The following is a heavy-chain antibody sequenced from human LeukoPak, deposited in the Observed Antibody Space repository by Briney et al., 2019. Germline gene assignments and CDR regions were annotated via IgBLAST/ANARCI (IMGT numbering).Heavy chain of an antibody. Sequence: PGGSLRLSCAASGFTFSSSWMHWVRQAPERGLVWVSRINSDGSSTYYADSVKGRFTISRDNSKNTLYLQMNSLRAEDTAVYYCAKDEYSGSLFHYWGQGTLVTVSS. D-gene: IGHD1-26*01. J-gene: IGHJ4*02. CDR3: AKDEYSGSLFHY. CDR2: INSDGSST. V-gene: IGHV3-74*01. CDR1: GFTFSSSW.